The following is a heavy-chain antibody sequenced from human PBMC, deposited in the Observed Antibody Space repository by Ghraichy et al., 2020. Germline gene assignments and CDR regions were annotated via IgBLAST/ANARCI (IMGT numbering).Heavy chain of an antibody. D-gene: IGHD4-23*01. Sequence: SETQSLTCTVSGGSISSSSYYWVWIRQPPGKGLEWIGSIDYSGSNYYNPSLKSLFTISVDTSKNQFSLKLSSVTAADTAVYYCARHGGATVVTDFDYWGQGTLVTVSS. CDR2: IDYSGSN. J-gene: IGHJ4*02. CDR1: GGSISSSSYY. CDR3: ARHGGATVVTDFDY. V-gene: IGHV4-39*01.